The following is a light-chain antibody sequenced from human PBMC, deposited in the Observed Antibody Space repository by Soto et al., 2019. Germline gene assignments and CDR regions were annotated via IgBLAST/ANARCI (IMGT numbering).Light chain of an antibody. J-gene: IGLJ1*01. CDR2: DVS. Sequence: QSVLAQPASASGSPGQSITISCTGTSSDVGGYNYVSWYQHHPGKAPKLLIYDVSNRPSGVSNRFSGSKSDNTASLTISGLQPEDEADYYCSSYTTSNTRQIVFGTGTKATVL. V-gene: IGLV2-14*03. CDR1: SSDVGGYNY. CDR3: SSYTTSNTRQIV.